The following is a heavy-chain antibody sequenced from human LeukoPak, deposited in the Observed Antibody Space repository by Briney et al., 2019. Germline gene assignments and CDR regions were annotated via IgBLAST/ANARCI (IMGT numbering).Heavy chain of an antibody. V-gene: IGHV3-33*01. D-gene: IGHD1-26*01. CDR3: ARDKGSGSYPGP. CDR1: GFTFSSYG. Sequence: GRSLRLSCAASGFTFSSYGMHWVRQAPGKGLEWVAVIWYDGSNKYYADSVKGRFTISRDNSKNTLYLQMNSLRAEDTAVYYCARDKGSGSYPGPWGQGTLVTVSS. CDR2: IWYDGSNK. J-gene: IGHJ5*02.